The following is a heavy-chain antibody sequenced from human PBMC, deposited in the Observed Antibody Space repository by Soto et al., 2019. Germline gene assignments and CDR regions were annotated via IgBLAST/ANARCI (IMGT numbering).Heavy chain of an antibody. CDR2: INHSGST. D-gene: IGHD3-10*01. Sequence: PSETLSLTCAVYGGSFSGYYWSWIRQPPGKGLEWIGEINHSGSTNYNPSLKSRVTISVDTSKNQFSLKLSSVTAADTAVYYCARGRRIAWFVYWGQGTLVTVSS. CDR1: GGSFSGYY. V-gene: IGHV4-34*01. CDR3: ARGRRIAWFVY. J-gene: IGHJ4*02.